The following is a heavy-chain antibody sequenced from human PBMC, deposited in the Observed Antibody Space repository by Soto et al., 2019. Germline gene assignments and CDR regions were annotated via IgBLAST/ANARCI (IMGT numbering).Heavy chain of an antibody. CDR3: ARDHSGWFVSPDY. Sequence: QVQLVESGGGVVQPGRSLRLSCAASGFTFSSYGMHWVRQAPGKGLEWVAVIWYDGSNKYYADSVKGRFTISRDNSKNTLYLQMNSLRAEDTAVYYCARDHSGWFVSPDYWGQGTLVTVSS. CDR1: GFTFSSYG. D-gene: IGHD6-19*01. CDR2: IWYDGSNK. J-gene: IGHJ4*02. V-gene: IGHV3-33*01.